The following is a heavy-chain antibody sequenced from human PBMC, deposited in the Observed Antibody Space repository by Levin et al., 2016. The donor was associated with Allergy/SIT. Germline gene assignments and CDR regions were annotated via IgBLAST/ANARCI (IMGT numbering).Heavy chain of an antibody. V-gene: IGHV4-59*01. CDR2: IYYSGST. Sequence: RQAPGKGLEWIGYIYYSGSTNYNPSLKSRVTISVDTSKNQFSLKLSSVTAADTAVYYCARGDGQSYYYYYGMDVWGQGTTVTVSS. J-gene: IGHJ6*02. D-gene: IGHD5-24*01. CDR3: ARGDGQSYYYYYGMDV.